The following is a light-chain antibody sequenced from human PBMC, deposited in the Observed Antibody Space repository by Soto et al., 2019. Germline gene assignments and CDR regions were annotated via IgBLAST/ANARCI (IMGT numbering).Light chain of an antibody. CDR1: QSISGRY. J-gene: IGKJ1*01. Sequence: ENVLSPSPVSLSFSPVWWSTPSCTASQSISGRYLAWYQQRPGQAPRLLIYEASSRATGIPDRFSGSGSGTDFTLTISRLEPEDFAVYYCQQYATSPQTFGQGTKVDIK. V-gene: IGKV3-20*01. CDR2: EAS. CDR3: QQYATSPQT.